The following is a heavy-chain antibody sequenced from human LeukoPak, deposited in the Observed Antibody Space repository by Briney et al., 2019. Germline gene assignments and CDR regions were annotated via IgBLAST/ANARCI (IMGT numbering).Heavy chain of an antibody. V-gene: IGHV4-34*01. J-gene: IGHJ5*02. CDR2: INHSGST. Sequence: PSETLSLTCAVYGGSFSGYYWSWIRQPPGKGLEWIGEINHSGSTNYNPSLKSRVTISVDTSKNQFSLKLSSVTAADTAVYYCARGETYYDYVWGSYRNWFDPWGQGTLVTVSS. CDR3: ARGETYYDYVWGSYRNWFDP. CDR1: GGSFSGYY. D-gene: IGHD3-16*02.